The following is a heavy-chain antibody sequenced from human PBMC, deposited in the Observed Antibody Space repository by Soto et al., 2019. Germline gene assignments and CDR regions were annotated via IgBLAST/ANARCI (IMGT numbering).Heavy chain of an antibody. CDR2: ISSSGSTI. J-gene: IGHJ4*02. V-gene: IGHV3-11*01. CDR3: ARDRVSGSYFESDY. D-gene: IGHD1-26*01. CDR1: GFTFSDYY. Sequence: PGGSLRLSCAASGFTFSDYYMSWIRQAPGKGLEWVSYISSSGSTIYYADSVKGRFTISRDNAKNSLYLQMNSLRADDTAVYYCARDRVSGSYFESDYWGQGTLVTVSS.